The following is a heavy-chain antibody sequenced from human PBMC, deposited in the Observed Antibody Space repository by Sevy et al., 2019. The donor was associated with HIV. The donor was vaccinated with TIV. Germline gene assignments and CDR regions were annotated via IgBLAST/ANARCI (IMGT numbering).Heavy chain of an antibody. D-gene: IGHD3-9*01. Sequence: GGSLRLSCEASGFTFSSYWMHCVRQVPGKGLVWVSRIDPDGSRTSYVDSVKGRFTISRDNAKNTLYLQMISLRGEDTAVYYSAKYFDWPSGYWGQGTGVSVSS. CDR2: IDPDGSRT. J-gene: IGHJ4*02. V-gene: IGHV3-74*01. CDR1: GFTFSSYW. CDR3: AKYFDWPSGY.